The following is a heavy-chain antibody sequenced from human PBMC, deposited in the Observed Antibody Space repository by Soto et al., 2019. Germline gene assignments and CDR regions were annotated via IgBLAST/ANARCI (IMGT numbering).Heavy chain of an antibody. CDR3: ARGLTGYYYYGMDV. V-gene: IGHV1-69*13. CDR2: IIPIFGTA. Sequence: GASVKVSCKASGGTFSSYAISWVRQAPGQGLEWMGGIIPIFGTANYAQKFQGRVTITADESTGTAYMELSSLRSEDTAVYYCARGLTGYYYYGMDVWGQGTTVTVYS. D-gene: IGHD2-8*02. J-gene: IGHJ6*02. CDR1: GGTFSSYA.